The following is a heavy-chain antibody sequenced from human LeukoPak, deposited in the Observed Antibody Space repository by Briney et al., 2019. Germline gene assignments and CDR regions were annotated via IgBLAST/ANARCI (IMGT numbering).Heavy chain of an antibody. CDR3: ARGSGDLVVNVRAFDI. V-gene: IGHV4-34*01. Sequence: PSETLSLTCAVYGGSFSGYYWSWIRQPPGKGLEWIGEINHSGSTNYNPSLKSRVTISVDTSKNQFSLKLSSVTAADTAVYYCARGSGDLVVNVRAFDIWGQGTMVTVSS. CDR1: GGSFSGYY. J-gene: IGHJ3*02. CDR2: INHSGST. D-gene: IGHD3-9*01.